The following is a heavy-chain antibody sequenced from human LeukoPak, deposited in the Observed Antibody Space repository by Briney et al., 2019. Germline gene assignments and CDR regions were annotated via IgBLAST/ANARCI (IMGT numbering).Heavy chain of an antibody. CDR2: MSPNSGDA. J-gene: IGHJ4*02. CDR3: VRTPPNWGFDY. CDR1: GYTFTTHD. V-gene: IGHV1-8*01. D-gene: IGHD7-27*01. Sequence: ASVKVSCKASGYTFTTHDINWVRQATGQGLEWLGWMSPNSGDAGYAQKFQGRVTMTSDSSISTAYMELSSLRSEDTAIYYCVRTPPNWGFDYWGQGTLVTVSS.